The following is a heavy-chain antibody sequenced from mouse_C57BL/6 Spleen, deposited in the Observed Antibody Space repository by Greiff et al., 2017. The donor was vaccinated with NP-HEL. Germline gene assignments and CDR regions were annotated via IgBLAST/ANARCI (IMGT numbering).Heavy chain of an antibody. J-gene: IGHJ3*01. D-gene: IGHD2-2*01. CDR2: ISYDGSN. V-gene: IGHV3-6*01. CDR3: ARGGGYWFAY. Sequence: DVKLQESGPGLVKPSQSLSLTCSVTGYSITSGYYWNWIRQFPGNKLEWMGYISYDGSNNYNPSLKNRISITRDTSKNQFFLKLNSVTTEDTATYYCARGGGYWFAYWGQGTLVTVSA. CDR1: GYSITSGYY.